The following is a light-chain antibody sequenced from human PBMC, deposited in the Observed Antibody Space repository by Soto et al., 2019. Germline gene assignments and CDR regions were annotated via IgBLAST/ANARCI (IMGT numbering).Light chain of an antibody. V-gene: IGKV1-5*03. CDR1: QSISTW. Sequence: DFQMTQSPSTLSAFVGDRVTITCRASQSISTWLAWYQQKPGRAPKLLIYKASSLQSGVPSRFSGSGSGTEFTLTISSLQPDDFATYYCQQYNIYSPWTFGQGTKVEIK. J-gene: IGKJ1*01. CDR2: KAS. CDR3: QQYNIYSPWT.